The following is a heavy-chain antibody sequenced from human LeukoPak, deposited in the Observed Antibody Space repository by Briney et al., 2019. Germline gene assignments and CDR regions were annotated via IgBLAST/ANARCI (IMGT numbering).Heavy chain of an antibody. Sequence: SETLSLTCTVSGGPIYSYYWSWIRQTAGMGLEWIGRLYPGVSTNYNPSLKSRVTMSVDTSKNQFDLKLSAETAADTADDNCARLKFYDSTGYSPGHYMDVWGKGTTVTVSS. J-gene: IGHJ6*03. CDR1: GGPIYSYY. CDR2: LYPGVST. D-gene: IGHD3-22*01. V-gene: IGHV4-4*07. CDR3: ARLKFYDSTGYSPGHYMDV.